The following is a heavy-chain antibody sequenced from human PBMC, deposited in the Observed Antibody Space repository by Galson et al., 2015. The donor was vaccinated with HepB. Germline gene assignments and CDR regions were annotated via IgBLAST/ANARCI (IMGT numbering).Heavy chain of an antibody. CDR3: ARGANCSSTSCAQYYYYMDV. J-gene: IGHJ6*03. CDR1: GGTFSSYA. V-gene: IGHV1-69*13. CDR2: IIPIFGTA. D-gene: IGHD2-2*01. Sequence: SVKVSCKASGGTFSSYAISWVRQAPGQGLEWMGGIIPIFGTANYAQKFQGRVTITADESTSTAYMELSSLRSEDTAVYCCARGANCSSTSCAQYYYYMDVWGKGTTVTVSS.